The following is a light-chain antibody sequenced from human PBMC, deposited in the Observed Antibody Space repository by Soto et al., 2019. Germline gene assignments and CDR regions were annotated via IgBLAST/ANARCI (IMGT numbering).Light chain of an antibody. V-gene: IGKV3-20*01. CDR3: HQYGSLPHT. J-gene: IGKJ2*01. CDR1: QSVSSSY. Sequence: EIVLTQSPGTLSLSPGERATLSCRASQSVSSSYLAWYQHKPGQAPRLLIYGASSRATGIPDRFSGSGSGTDLTHTISRLEPEDFAVYYCHQYGSLPHTFGQGTKLEIK. CDR2: GAS.